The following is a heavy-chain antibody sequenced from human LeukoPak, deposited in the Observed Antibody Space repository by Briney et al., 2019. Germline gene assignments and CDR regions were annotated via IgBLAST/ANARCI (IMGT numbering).Heavy chain of an antibody. D-gene: IGHD6-13*01. V-gene: IGHV4-39*01. CDR3: ARRAAGTFDY. CDR1: GGPISSSSYY. CDR2: IYYSGST. J-gene: IGHJ4*02. Sequence: SETLSLTCTVSGGPISSSSYYWGWIRQPPGKGLEWIGSIYYSGSTYYNPSLKSRVSISIDTSKNQFSLNLRSVTAADTAVYYCARRAAGTFDYWGQGTLVTVSS.